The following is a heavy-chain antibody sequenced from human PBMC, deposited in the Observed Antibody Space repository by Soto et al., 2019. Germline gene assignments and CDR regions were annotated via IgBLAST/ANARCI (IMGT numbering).Heavy chain of an antibody. V-gene: IGHV3-30*03. D-gene: IGHD5-12*01. CDR2: ISYDGGKK. Sequence: QVQLVESGGGLVKPGGSLRLSCAASGFTFSSFGMHWVRQAPGKGLEWVAVISYDGGKKYNADSVTGRFSISRDISNNTLYLQMNSLRAEDTAVYYCAREMVESDYDQYYFDYWGQGTLVTVSS. CDR1: GFTFSSFG. J-gene: IGHJ4*02. CDR3: AREMVESDYDQYYFDY.